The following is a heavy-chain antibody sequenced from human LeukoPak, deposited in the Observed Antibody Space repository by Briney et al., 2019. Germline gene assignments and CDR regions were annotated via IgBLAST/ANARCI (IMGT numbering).Heavy chain of an antibody. CDR2: IYSDGST. CDR3: ARGSYCSGGSCYPLFDY. D-gene: IGHD2-15*01. Sequence: GGSLRLSCAASGFTVSSNYMNWVRQAPGKGLEWVSGIYSDGSTYYADSVKGRFTISRDNSKNTLYLQMNSLRAEDTAVYYCARGSYCSGGSCYPLFDYWGQGTLVTDSS. V-gene: IGHV3-53*01. J-gene: IGHJ4*02. CDR1: GFTVSSNY.